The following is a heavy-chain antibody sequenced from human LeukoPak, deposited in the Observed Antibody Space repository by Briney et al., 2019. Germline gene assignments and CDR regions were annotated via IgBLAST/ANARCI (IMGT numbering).Heavy chain of an antibody. V-gene: IGHV4-59*01. CDR1: GASITSYY. D-gene: IGHD2-15*01. CDR3: VRGYCSGATCYHFDY. Sequence: TLSLTCTVSGASITSYYWNWIRQPPGKGLEWIGYFYYSGSDNYNPSLKSRITISVDTSKNQFSLKLSSVTAAGTAVYYCVRGYCSGATCYHFDYWGQGTLVTVSS. J-gene: IGHJ4*02. CDR2: FYYSGSD.